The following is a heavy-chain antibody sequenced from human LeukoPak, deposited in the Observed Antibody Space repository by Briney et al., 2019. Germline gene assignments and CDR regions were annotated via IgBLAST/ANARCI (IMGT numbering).Heavy chain of an antibody. CDR2: IYYSGST. J-gene: IGHJ4*02. V-gene: IGHV4-31*03. Sequence: SETLSLTCTVSGGSISSGGHYWSWIRQHPGKGLEWIGYIYYSGSTYYNPSLKSRVTISVDTSKNQFSLKLSSVTAADPAVYYCARGDVDSEIGYYFDYWGQGTLVTVSS. CDR3: ARGDVDSEIGYYFDY. D-gene: IGHD2-21*02. CDR1: GGSISSGGHY.